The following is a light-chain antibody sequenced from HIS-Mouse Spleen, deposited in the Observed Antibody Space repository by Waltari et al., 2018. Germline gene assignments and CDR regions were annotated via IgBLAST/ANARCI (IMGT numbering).Light chain of an antibody. J-gene: IGLJ2*01. Sequence: QSALTQPASVSGSPGQSITISCTGTSSDVGGYNYVSCYQQHPGKAPKLMLYDVSNRPAGVSSRLSGSKSGNTASLTISGLQAEEEADYYCSSYTSSSFNVVFGGGTKLTVL. CDR2: DVS. CDR1: SSDVGGYNY. V-gene: IGLV2-14*03. CDR3: SSYTSSSFNVV.